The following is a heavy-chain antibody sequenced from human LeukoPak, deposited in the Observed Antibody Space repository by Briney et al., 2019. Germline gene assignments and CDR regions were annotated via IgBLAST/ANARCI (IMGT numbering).Heavy chain of an antibody. J-gene: IGHJ3*02. D-gene: IGHD6-19*01. CDR2: INPNSGGT. V-gene: IGHV1-2*02. CDR1: GYTFTGYY. Sequence: ASVKVSCKASGYTFTGYYMHWVRQAPGQGLEWMGWINPNSGGTNYAQKFQGRVTMTRDTSISTAYVELSRLRSDDTAVYYCARGVIAGAARDVFDIGAKGTMATVSS. CDR3: ARGVIAGAARDVFDI.